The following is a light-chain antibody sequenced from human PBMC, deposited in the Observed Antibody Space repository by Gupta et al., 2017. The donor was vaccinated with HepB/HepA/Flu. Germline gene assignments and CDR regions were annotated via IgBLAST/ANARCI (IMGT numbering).Light chain of an antibody. J-gene: IGLJ3*02. CDR3: CSYAGGYTWV. CDR1: SSDVGGYDY. CDR2: DVN. Sequence: QSALTQPRSVSGSPGQSVTNSCTGTSSDVGGYDYVSWYQQHPGKAPKLMIYDVNKRPSGVPDRFSGSKSGNTASLTISGLQAEDEADYYCCSYAGGYTWVFGGGTKLTVL. V-gene: IGLV2-11*01.